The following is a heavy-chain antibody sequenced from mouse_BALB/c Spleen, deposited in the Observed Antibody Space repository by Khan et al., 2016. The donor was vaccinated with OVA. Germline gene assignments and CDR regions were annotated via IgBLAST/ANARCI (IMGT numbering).Heavy chain of an antibody. CDR2: INTETGEP. Sequence: QIQLVQSGPELKKPGETVKISYKASGYTFTDYSMHWVKQAPGKGLKWMGWINTETGEPTYADDFKGRFAFSLETSASTAYLQINNLNNEEPATYFCARENYYYGRWYFDVWGGGTTVTGSS. CDR3: ARENYYYGRWYFDV. D-gene: IGHD1-1*01. CDR1: GYTFTDYS. V-gene: IGHV9-2-1*01. J-gene: IGHJ1*01.